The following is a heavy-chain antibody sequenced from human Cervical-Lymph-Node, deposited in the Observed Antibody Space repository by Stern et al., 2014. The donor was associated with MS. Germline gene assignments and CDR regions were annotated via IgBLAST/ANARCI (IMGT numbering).Heavy chain of an antibody. CDR1: GIAFGGSV. Sequence: EEQVLESGGGLVQPGRSLRLTCTASGIAFGGSVMHWVRHAPGQSMEWVSGISWHRANLGYAGSVKGRFNLYRDNAQKYIRLKRNSLTAEDTAVYYCAKDFCTTCSYYFNGMDVWGQGTTVTVSS. D-gene: IGHD2-2*01. CDR3: AKDFCTTCSYYFNGMDV. CDR2: ISWHRANL. V-gene: IGHV3-9*01. J-gene: IGHJ6*02.